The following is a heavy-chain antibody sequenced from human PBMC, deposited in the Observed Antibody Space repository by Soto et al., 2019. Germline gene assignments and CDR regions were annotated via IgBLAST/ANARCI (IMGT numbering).Heavy chain of an antibody. V-gene: IGHV3-33*01. J-gene: IGHJ5*02. D-gene: IGHD6-19*01. Sequence: ESGGGVVQSGRSLTLSCAASGFSLRTYGMQWLRRAPGKGLEWVAFIWYDGTKKFYANSVKGRSTICKDNSNNILYLQMRGLRAEDTAVYYCARDVVTAVAGSVNWFDPWGQGTLVTVSS. CDR1: GFSLRTYG. CDR3: ARDVVTAVAGSVNWFDP. CDR2: IWYDGTKK.